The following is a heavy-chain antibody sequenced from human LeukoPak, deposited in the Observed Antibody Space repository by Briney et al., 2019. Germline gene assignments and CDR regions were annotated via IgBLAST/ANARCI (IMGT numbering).Heavy chain of an antibody. CDR3: ARRGYSYGYFKGY. CDR2: INHSGST. V-gene: IGHV4-34*01. Sequence: SETLSLTCAVYGGSFSGYYWSWIRQPPGKGLEWIGEINHSGSTNYNPSLKSRVTISVDTSKNQFSLKLSSVTAADTAVYYCARRGYSYGYFKGYWGQGTLVTVSS. J-gene: IGHJ4*02. D-gene: IGHD5-18*01. CDR1: GGSFSGYY.